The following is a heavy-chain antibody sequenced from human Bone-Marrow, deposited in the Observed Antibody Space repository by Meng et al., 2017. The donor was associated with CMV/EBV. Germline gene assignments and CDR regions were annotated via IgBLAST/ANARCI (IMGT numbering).Heavy chain of an antibody. CDR1: GGSISSYY. V-gene: IGHV4-59*01. J-gene: IGHJ6*02. Sequence: SETLSLTCTASGGSISSYYWSWIRQPPGKGLEWIGYIYYSGSTNYNPSLKSRVTISVDTSKNPFSLKLSSVTAADTAIYYYARHAYSTSSPYYYYGLDVWGQGTTVTVSS. D-gene: IGHD6-6*01. CDR3: ARHAYSTSSPYYYYGLDV. CDR2: IYYSGST.